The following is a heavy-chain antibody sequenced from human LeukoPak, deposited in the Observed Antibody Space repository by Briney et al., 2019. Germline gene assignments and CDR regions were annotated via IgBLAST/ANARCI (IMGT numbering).Heavy chain of an antibody. CDR3: ARGADYGDYPRVFDS. J-gene: IGHJ4*02. CDR2: ISSGGSVK. D-gene: IGHD4-17*01. V-gene: IGHV3-30*04. CDR1: GFTFRNDA. Sequence: GGSLRLSCAASGFTFRNDALHWVRQAPGKGLEWVSVISSGGSVKYYVDYVEGRFSISRDDSKNTLYLQMNSLRPEDTAMYYCARGADYGDYPRVFDSWGQGTLVTVSS.